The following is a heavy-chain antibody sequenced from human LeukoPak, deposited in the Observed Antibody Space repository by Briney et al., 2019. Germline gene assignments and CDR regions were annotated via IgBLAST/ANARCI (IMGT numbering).Heavy chain of an antibody. CDR1: GLSFSDYS. V-gene: IGHV3-48*01. Sequence: GGSLRLSCTASGLSFSDYSMNWVRQAPGKGLEWVSYISSTGNPRHYAESVEGRFTISRDNSKNTLYLQMNSLRAEDTAVYYCARDHVGEDSGAFDIWGQGTMVTVSS. J-gene: IGHJ3*02. D-gene: IGHD3-10*01. CDR2: ISSTGNPR. CDR3: ARDHVGEDSGAFDI.